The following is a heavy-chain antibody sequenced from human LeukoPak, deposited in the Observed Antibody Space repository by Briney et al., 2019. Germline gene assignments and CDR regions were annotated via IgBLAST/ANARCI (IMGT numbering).Heavy chain of an antibody. CDR3: ARDCSGGSCYYYYGMDV. J-gene: IGHJ6*02. CDR1: GYTFTSYG. V-gene: IGHV1-18*01. D-gene: IGHD2-15*01. CDR2: ISAYNGNT. Sequence: ASVKVSCTASGYTFTSYGISWVRQAPGQGLEWMGWISAYNGNTNYAQKLQGRVTMTTDTSTSTAYMELRSLRSDDTAVYYCARDCSGGSCYYYYGMDVWGQGTTVTVSS.